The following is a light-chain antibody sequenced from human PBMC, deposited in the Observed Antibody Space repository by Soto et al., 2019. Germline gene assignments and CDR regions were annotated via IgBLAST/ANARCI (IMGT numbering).Light chain of an antibody. Sequence: SALTQPASVSGSPGQSITISCTGTSSVVGGYNYVSWHQQHPGKAPKVMIYEVSNRPSGVSNRFSGSKSGNTASLTISGLQAEDEADYYCSSYTSSSTLVFGTGTKVTV. CDR2: EVS. V-gene: IGLV2-14*03. CDR1: SSVVGGYNY. CDR3: SSYTSSSTLV. J-gene: IGLJ1*01.